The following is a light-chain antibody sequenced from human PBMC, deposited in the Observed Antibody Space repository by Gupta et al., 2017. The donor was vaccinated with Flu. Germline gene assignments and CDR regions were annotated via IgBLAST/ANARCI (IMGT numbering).Light chain of an antibody. CDR2: EDT. J-gene: IGLJ1*01. Sequence: VSVSPGQTARITCSGDALAIKYAYWYQQKSGRAPVLVIYEDTKRPSGIPERFSGSSSGTMATLTISGAQVDEEADYYCCSTDSTGKHGVFGTGTNVNVL. V-gene: IGLV3-10*01. CDR1: ALAIKY. CDR3: CSTDSTGKHGV.